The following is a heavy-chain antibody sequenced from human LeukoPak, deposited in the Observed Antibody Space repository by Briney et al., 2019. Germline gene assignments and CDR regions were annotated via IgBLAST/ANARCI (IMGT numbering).Heavy chain of an antibody. CDR3: AISAMVTDWYFDL. CDR1: GFTFSSYA. Sequence: GGSLRLSCAASGFTFSSYAMSWVRQAPGKGLEWVSAISGSGGSTYYVDSVKGRFTISRDNSKNTLYLQMNSLRAEDTAVYYCAISAMVTDWYFDLWGRGTLVTVSS. V-gene: IGHV3-23*01. J-gene: IGHJ2*01. CDR2: ISGSGGST. D-gene: IGHD5-18*01.